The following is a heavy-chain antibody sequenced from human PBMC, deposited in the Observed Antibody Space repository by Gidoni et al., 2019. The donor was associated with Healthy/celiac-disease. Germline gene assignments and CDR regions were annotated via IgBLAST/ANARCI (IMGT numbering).Heavy chain of an antibody. CDR3: ARGRYYYDSSGSDPGGDY. Sequence: EVQLVESGGGLVKPGGSLRLSCAASGFTFSSYSMNWVRQAPGKGLEWISSISSSSSYIYYADSVKGRFTISRDNAKNSLYLQMNSLRAEDTAVYYCARGRYYYDSSGSDPGGDYWGQGTLVTVSS. V-gene: IGHV3-21*01. CDR2: ISSSSSYI. CDR1: GFTFSSYS. D-gene: IGHD3-22*01. J-gene: IGHJ4*02.